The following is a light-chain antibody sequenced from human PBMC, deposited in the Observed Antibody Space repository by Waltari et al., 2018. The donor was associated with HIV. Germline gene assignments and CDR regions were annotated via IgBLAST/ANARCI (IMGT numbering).Light chain of an antibody. J-gene: IGLJ2*01. CDR2: LNSDGSH. V-gene: IGLV4-69*01. CDR3: QTWGTGMV. Sequence: QLVLTHSPSASASLGASVKLTCTLSSGPSSYAIAWHQQQPEKGPRYLMKLNSDGSHSKGDGIPDRFSGSSSGAERYLTISSLQSDDEADYYCQTWGTGMVFGGGTKLTVL. CDR1: SGPSSYA.